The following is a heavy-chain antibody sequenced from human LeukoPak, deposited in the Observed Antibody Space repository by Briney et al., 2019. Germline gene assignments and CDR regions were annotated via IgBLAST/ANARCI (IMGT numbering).Heavy chain of an antibody. CDR2: IRYDGSNK. CDR3: AKFTAFDY. V-gene: IGHV3-30*02. J-gene: IGHJ4*02. Sequence: GGSLRLSCAASGFTFSSYGMHWVRQAPGKGLEWVAFIRYDGSNKYYADSVKGRFTISRDNAKNSLYLQMNSLRVEDTAVYYCAKFTAFDYWGQGTLVTVSS. CDR1: GFTFSSYG.